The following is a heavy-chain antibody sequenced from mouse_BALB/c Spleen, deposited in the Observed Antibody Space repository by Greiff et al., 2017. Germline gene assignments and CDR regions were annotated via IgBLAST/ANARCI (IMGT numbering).Heavy chain of an antibody. Sequence: QVQLQQPGAELVRPGASVKLSCKASGYTFTSYWINWVKQRPGQGLEWIGQIYPGDGDTNYNGKFKGKATLTADKSSSTAYMQLSSLTSEDSAVYFCAREDYGNYVDAMDYWGQGTSVTVSS. CDR3: AREDYGNYVDAMDY. CDR1: GYTFTSYW. D-gene: IGHD2-1*01. CDR2: IYPGDGDT. V-gene: IGHV1-80*01. J-gene: IGHJ4*01.